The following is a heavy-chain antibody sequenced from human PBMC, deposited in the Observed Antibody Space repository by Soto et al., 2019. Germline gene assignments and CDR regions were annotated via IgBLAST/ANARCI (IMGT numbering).Heavy chain of an antibody. D-gene: IGHD5-12*01. J-gene: IGHJ6*02. CDR3: ARDLGVATIRALDYYYGMDV. Sequence: SETLSLTCAVSGGSISSSNCLSLLRHPPGKVLEWIGEIYHSGSTNYNPSLKSRVTISVDKSKNQFSLKLSSVTAADTAVYYCARDLGVATIRALDYYYGMDVWGQGATVSVSS. V-gene: IGHV4-4*02. CDR1: GGSISSSNC. CDR2: IYHSGST.